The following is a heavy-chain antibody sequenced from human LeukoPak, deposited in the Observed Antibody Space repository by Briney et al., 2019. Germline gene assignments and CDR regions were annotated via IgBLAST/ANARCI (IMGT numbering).Heavy chain of an antibody. CDR1: GGSFSGYY. CDR2: INHSGST. D-gene: IGHD5-18*01. V-gene: IGHV4-34*01. CDR3: ARRFSYGYLGY. Sequence: SETLSLTCAVYGGSFSGYYWSWIRQPPGKGLEWIGEINHSGSTNYNPSLKSRVTISVDTSKNQFSLKLSSVTAADTAVYYCARRFSYGYLGYWGQGTLVTVSS. J-gene: IGHJ4*02.